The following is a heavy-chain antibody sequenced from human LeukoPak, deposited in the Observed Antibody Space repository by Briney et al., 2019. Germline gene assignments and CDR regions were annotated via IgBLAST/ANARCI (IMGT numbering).Heavy chain of an antibody. J-gene: IGHJ4*02. CDR3: ARGVSFSPEYYFDY. V-gene: IGHV3-23*01. Sequence: GGSLRLSCAASGFTFSSYPMTWVRQAPGKGLEWVSGTSGSGGTTYYADSVKGRVTISRDNSKNTLYLQMNSLRAEDTAVYYCARGVSFSPEYYFDYWGQGTLVTVSS. CDR2: TSGSGGTT. CDR1: GFTFSSYP. D-gene: IGHD1-14*01.